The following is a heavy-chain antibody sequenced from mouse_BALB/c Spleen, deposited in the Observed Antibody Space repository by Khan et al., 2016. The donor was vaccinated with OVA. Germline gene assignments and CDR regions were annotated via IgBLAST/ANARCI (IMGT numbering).Heavy chain of an antibody. J-gene: IGHJ3*01. CDR3: ARHNYGPFAY. CDR2: ISSGGDYI. D-gene: IGHD1-1*01. CDR1: GFTFSTYA. V-gene: IGHV5-9-3*01. Sequence: EVELVESGGDLVKPGGSLKLSCSASGFTFSTYAMSWVRQTPEKRLEWVATISSGGDYIYYPDSVQGRFTISRDNAKNTLYLQMSSLRSEDTAMYYCARHNYGPFAYWGQGTLVTVSA.